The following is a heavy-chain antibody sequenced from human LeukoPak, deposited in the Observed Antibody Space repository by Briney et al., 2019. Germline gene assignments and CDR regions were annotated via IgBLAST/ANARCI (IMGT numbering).Heavy chain of an antibody. CDR3: ARAYSSSWAWADAFDI. Sequence: ASVKVSCKASGYTFTSYYMHWVRQAPGQGLEWVGIINPSGGSTSYAQKFQGRVTMTRDTSTSTVYMEPSSLRSEDTAVYYCARAYSSSWAWADAFDIWGQGTMVTVSS. V-gene: IGHV1-46*01. J-gene: IGHJ3*02. CDR2: INPSGGST. CDR1: GYTFTSYY. D-gene: IGHD6-13*01.